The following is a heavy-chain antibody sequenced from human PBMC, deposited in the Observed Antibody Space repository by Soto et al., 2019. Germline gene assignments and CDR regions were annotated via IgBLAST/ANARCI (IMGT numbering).Heavy chain of an antibody. D-gene: IGHD3-10*01. V-gene: IGHV4-59*01. Sequence: SETLSLTCSVSRGSISSYYWSWVRQPPGKGLEWIGFIHRTGSTKYNPSLESRVTISVDTSQNQLSLRLSSVTAADTAVYYCARDSAGSGKNNWFDPRRKGILVTVSS. J-gene: IGHJ5*02. CDR2: IHRTGST. CDR3: ARDSAGSGKNNWFDP. CDR1: RGSISSYY.